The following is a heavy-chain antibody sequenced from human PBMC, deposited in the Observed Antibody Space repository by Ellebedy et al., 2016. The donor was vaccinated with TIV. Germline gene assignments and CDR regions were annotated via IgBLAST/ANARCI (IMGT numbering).Heavy chain of an antibody. CDR3: AKDQVGGDGRWVFDL. J-gene: IGHJ3*01. CDR2: IYRSSART. Sequence: GESLKISCVGSGFSFSAYATAWVRQTPGKGLQWVSGIYRSSARTYYADSVKGRFTISRDNSKNTMYLEMSSLRVEDTAIYYCAKDQVGGDGRWVFDLWGQGTMVTVSS. V-gene: IGHV3-23*01. CDR1: GFSFSAYA. D-gene: IGHD3-16*01.